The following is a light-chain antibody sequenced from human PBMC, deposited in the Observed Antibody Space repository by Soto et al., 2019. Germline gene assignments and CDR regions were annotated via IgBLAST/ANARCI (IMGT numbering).Light chain of an antibody. CDR1: SKDVGGYNY. Sequence: QSVLTQPASVSGFPGQSITISCTGTSKDVGGYNYVSWYQKLPGKAPKLKIYDVNKRPSGVSNRFSGSKSGNTASLTISGIQAEDKADYYCSSYSNTSTLYVFGTGTKVTVL. CDR3: SSYSNTSTLYV. V-gene: IGLV2-14*01. J-gene: IGLJ1*01. CDR2: DVN.